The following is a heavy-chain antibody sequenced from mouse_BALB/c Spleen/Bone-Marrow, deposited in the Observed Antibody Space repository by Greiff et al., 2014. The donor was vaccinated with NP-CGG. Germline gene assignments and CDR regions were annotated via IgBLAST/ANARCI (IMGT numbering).Heavy chain of an antibody. CDR1: GYTFTSYV. CDR3: EKPRQLGVPYDFDY. V-gene: IGHV1-14*01. CDR2: INPYNDGT. D-gene: IGHD3-2*01. J-gene: IGHJ2*01. Sequence: VQLQQSGPELVKPGASVKMSCKASGYTFTSYVMHWVKQKPGQGLEWIGYINPYNDGTKYNEKFKGKATLTSDKSSSTAYMEHRRLSSEESAVYYGEKPRQLGVPYDFDYWGQGTPLTVSA.